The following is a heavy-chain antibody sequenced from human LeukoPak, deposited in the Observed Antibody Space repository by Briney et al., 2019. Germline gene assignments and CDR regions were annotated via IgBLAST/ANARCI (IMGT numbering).Heavy chain of an antibody. J-gene: IGHJ4*02. CDR3: ASSAGALIDC. V-gene: IGHV3-33*01. CDR1: GFTFSSYG. Sequence: GGSLRLSCAASGFTFSSYGMHWVRQAPGKGLEGVAVIWYDGSNKYYADSVKGRFTISRDNSKNTLYLQMNSLRAEDTAVYYCASSAGALIDCWGQGTLVIVSS. CDR2: IWYDGSNK. D-gene: IGHD6-19*01.